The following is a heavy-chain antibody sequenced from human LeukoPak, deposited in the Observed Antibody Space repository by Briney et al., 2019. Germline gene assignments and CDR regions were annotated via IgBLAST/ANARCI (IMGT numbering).Heavy chain of an antibody. V-gene: IGHV1-18*01. CDR1: GYTFTNYG. Sequence: ASVKVSCKASGYTFTNYGISWVRQAPGHGLEWMGWISAYNGNTDYAQNLQGRVTMTTDTATSTAYMELRSLRSDDTAVYYCARVGDYVWGSYRYTASWFDPWGQGTLVTVSS. J-gene: IGHJ5*02. CDR2: ISAYNGNT. D-gene: IGHD3-16*02. CDR3: ARVGDYVWGSYRYTASWFDP.